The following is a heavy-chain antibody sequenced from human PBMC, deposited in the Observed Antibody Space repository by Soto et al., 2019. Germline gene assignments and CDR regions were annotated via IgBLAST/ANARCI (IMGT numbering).Heavy chain of an antibody. CDR3: AREGGSGVDY. V-gene: IGHV4-31*03. D-gene: IGHD3-16*01. Sequence: QVQLQESGPGLVKPSQTLSLTCTVSGGSISSTISYWSWIRQHPGEGPEWIGYIYYTGNTYYNPSLKSRVIISVDTSENHFSLKLTSVTVADTAVYYCAREGGSGVDYWGQGALVTVSS. CDR1: GGSISSTISY. J-gene: IGHJ4*02. CDR2: IYYTGNT.